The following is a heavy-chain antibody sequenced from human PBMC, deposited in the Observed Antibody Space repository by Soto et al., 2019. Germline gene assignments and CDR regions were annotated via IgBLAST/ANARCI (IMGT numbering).Heavy chain of an antibody. CDR1: GGSISSSGYY. CDR2: IYYSGST. Sequence: QVQLQESGPGLLKPSQTLSLTCTVSGGSISSSGYYWRWIRQHPGKGLEWIGYIYYSGSTYYNPSLKSRVTISVDTSKNQFSLKLTSVTAADTAVYYCARATVTTFEVGYWGQGTLVTVSS. J-gene: IGHJ4*02. D-gene: IGHD4-17*01. CDR3: ARATVTTFEVGY. V-gene: IGHV4-31*03.